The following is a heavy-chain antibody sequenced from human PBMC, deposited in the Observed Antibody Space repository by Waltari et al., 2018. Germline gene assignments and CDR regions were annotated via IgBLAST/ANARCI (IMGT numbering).Heavy chain of an antibody. V-gene: IGHV1-2*06. Sequence: QVQLVQSGAEVKKPGASVKVSCKASGYTFTGYYMHWVRQAPGQGLEWMARINPNSGGTNYAQKFQGRVTMTRDTSISTAYMELSRLRSDDTAVYYCARTAYYDFWSGYYTPFDYWGQGTLVTVSS. D-gene: IGHD3-3*01. CDR3: ARTAYYDFWSGYYTPFDY. J-gene: IGHJ4*02. CDR1: GYTFTGYY. CDR2: INPNSGGT.